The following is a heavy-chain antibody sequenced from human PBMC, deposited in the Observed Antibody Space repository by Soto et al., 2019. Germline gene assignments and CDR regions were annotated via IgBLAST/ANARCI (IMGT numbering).Heavy chain of an antibody. CDR1: DYTFTRYG. V-gene: IGHV1-18*01. D-gene: IGHD2-15*01. CDR2: ISAYNANT. J-gene: IGHJ6*02. Sequence: QVHLVQSGAEVKKAGASVRDSCKASDYTFTRYGVSWVRQAPGQGLAWMGWISAYNANTNYAQKFHGRVTMTTDTSTITAYMELRSLTSDDAAVYYCAREGFCSSGSCALYSHDYFGMDVWGQGTTVTVSS. CDR3: AREGFCSSGSCALYSHDYFGMDV.